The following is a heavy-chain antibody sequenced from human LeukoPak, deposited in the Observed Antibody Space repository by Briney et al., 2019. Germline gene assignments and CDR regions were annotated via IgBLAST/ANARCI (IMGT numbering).Heavy chain of an antibody. V-gene: IGHV3-15*05. Sequence: PGGSLRLSCAASGFTFSNAWMSWVRQAPGEGLEWVGRIKSKTDGGTTDYAAPVKGRFTISRDDSKNTLYLQMNSLRAEDTAVYYCAREIMDYEIDYWGQGTLVTVSS. CDR1: GFTFSNAW. CDR3: AREIMDYEIDY. D-gene: IGHD4-17*01. J-gene: IGHJ4*02. CDR2: IKSKTDGGTT.